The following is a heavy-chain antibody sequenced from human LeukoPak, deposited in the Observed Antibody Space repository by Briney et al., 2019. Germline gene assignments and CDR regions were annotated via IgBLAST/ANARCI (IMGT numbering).Heavy chain of an antibody. CDR3: ARDYYDSSGYRPKGYMDV. J-gene: IGHJ6*03. V-gene: IGHV1-2*02. CDR2: INPNSGGT. D-gene: IGHD3-22*01. Sequence: GASVKVSCKASGYTFTGYYMHWVRQAPGQGLEWMGWINPNSGGTNYAQKFQGRVTMTRDTSISTAYMELSRLRSDDTAVYYCARDYYDSSGYRPKGYMDVWGKGTTVTVSS. CDR1: GYTFTGYY.